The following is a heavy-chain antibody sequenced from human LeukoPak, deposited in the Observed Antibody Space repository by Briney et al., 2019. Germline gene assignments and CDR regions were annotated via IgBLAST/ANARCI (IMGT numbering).Heavy chain of an antibody. V-gene: IGHV3-48*02. D-gene: IGHD6-13*01. CDR2: ISSSSSTI. J-gene: IGHJ4*02. CDR1: GVTFSSHS. Sequence: PWGSLRLSCAASGVTFSSHSMNWVRQAPGKGLEWVSYISSSSSTIYYVDSVKGRFTISRDNAKNSLYLQMNRLRDEDTAVYYCARRVAAAGTGWPAFDYWGQGTLVTVSS. CDR3: ARRVAAAGTGWPAFDY.